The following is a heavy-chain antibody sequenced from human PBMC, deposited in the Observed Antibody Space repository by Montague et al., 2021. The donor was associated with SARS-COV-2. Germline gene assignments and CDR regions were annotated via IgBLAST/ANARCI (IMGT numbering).Heavy chain of an antibody. J-gene: IGHJ4*02. V-gene: IGHV4-59*01. CDR2: IYSSGST. CDR3: VREGRSSAYAMDY. CDR1: GASMSGSY. D-gene: IGHD3-22*01. Sequence: SETLSLTCTVSGASMSGSYWGWVRQPPGKGPEWIGNIYSSGSTHYNSSLKIRVTISVDTSKSQFSLRLTSVTAADTAVYYCVREGRSSAYAMDYWGQGTLVTVSS.